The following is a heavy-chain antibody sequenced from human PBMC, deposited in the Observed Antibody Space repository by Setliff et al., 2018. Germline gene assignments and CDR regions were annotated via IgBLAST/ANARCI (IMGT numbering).Heavy chain of an antibody. J-gene: IGHJ3*02. CDR1: GFTFSSYG. CDR3: ARRRGGGYNGRWYVLEAFDI. D-gene: IGHD6-13*01. V-gene: IGHV3-33*01. Sequence: LRLSCAASGFTFSSYGMEWVRQAPGKGLEWVAVIWYDGSNTFYADSVKGRFTISRDNSKNTVYLQMNSLRVEDTAVYYCARRRGGGYNGRWYVLEAFDIWGQGTMVTVSS. CDR2: IWYDGSNT.